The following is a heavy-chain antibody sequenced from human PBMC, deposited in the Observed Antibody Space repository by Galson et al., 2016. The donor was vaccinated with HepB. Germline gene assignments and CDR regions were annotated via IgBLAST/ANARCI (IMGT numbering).Heavy chain of an antibody. J-gene: IGHJ3*01. CDR3: ARDWQWRRGAPHAVDF. D-gene: IGHD5-12*01. CDR1: GGTFESFA. V-gene: IGHV1-69*10. Sequence: SVKVSCKASGGTFESFAFTWVRQAPGQGLEWMGAIIPVLHKTTFAQTFQGRMTITADESTTTVYMELSSLRSDDTAVYFCARDWQWRRGAPHAVDFLGQGTRVTGSS. CDR2: IIPVLHKT.